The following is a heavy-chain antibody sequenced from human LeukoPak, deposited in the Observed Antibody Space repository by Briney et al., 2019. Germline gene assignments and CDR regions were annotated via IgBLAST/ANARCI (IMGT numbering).Heavy chain of an antibody. CDR1: GFTFSDYY. V-gene: IGHV3-11*01. D-gene: IGHD3-3*01. J-gene: IGHJ3*02. CDR2: ISSSVSTI. Sequence: GGSLRLSCAASGFTFSDYYMSWIRQAPGKGLEWVSYISSSVSTIYYADSVKGRFTISRDNAKNSLYLQMNSLRAEDTAVYYCARVWSGYYQVAFDIWGQGTMVTVSS. CDR3: ARVWSGYYQVAFDI.